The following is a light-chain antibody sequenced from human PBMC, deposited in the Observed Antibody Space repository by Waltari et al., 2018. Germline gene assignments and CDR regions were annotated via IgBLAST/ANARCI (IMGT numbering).Light chain of an antibody. J-gene: IGKJ1*01. V-gene: IGKV3-20*01. Sequence: IVLTQSPGTLSLSPGERATRSCRASQNVGTYLAWYQQKPGQAPRLLIYHASSRATGIPDRFSGSGSGTDFSLTISRLEPEDFAVYYCQNHERLPATFGQGTNVEIK. CDR3: QNHERLPAT. CDR1: QNVGTY. CDR2: HAS.